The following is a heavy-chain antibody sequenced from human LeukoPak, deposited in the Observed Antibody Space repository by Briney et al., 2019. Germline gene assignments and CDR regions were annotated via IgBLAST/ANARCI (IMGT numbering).Heavy chain of an antibody. Sequence: SETLSLTCTVSGGSISSYYWSWIRQPPGKGLEWIGYIYYSGSTNYNPSLKSRVTISVDTSKDQFSLKLSSVTAADTAVYYCGREDGTSSGWFDAWGQGTLVTVSS. CDR3: GREDGTSSGWFDA. V-gene: IGHV4-59*01. CDR1: GGSISSYY. J-gene: IGHJ5*02. CDR2: IYYSGST. D-gene: IGHD6-6*01.